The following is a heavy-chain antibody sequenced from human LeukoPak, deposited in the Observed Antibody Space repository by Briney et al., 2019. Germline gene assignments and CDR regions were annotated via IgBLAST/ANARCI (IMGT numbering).Heavy chain of an antibody. J-gene: IGHJ4*02. D-gene: IGHD6-6*01. Sequence: ASVKVSCKASGYTFTSYAMNWVRQAPGQGLEWMGWINPNSGGTNYAQKFQGRVTMTRDTSISTAYMELSRLRSDDTAVYYCAREPKGAARRNFDYWGQGTLVTVSS. CDR1: GYTFTSYA. V-gene: IGHV1-2*02. CDR2: INPNSGGT. CDR3: AREPKGAARRNFDY.